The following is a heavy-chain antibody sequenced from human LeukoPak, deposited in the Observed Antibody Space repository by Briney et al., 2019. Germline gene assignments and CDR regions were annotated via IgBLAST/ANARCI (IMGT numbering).Heavy chain of an antibody. CDR3: ASMPTAMASGFDY. V-gene: IGHV1-69*06. D-gene: IGHD5-18*01. J-gene: IGHJ4*02. CDR1: GGTFSSYA. Sequence: SVKVSCKASGGTFSSYAISWVRQAPGQGLEWMGGIIPIFGTANYVQKFQGRVTITADKSTSTAYMELSSLRSEDTAVYYCASMPTAMASGFDYWGQGTLVTVSS. CDR2: IIPIFGTA.